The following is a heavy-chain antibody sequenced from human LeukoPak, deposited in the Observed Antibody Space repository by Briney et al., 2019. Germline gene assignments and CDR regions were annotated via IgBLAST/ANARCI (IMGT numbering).Heavy chain of an antibody. CDR1: GFIVSNNY. CDR2: IYSGGGT. CDR3: AKDHPFDYYYDSSGYFLY. J-gene: IGHJ4*02. D-gene: IGHD3-22*01. Sequence: RGGSLRLSCAASGFIVSNNYMNWVRQAPGKGLEWVSIIYSGGGTYYADSVKGRFTVSRDSSKNTLYLQMNSLRAEDTAVYYCAKDHPFDYYYDSSGYFLYWGQGTLVTVSS. V-gene: IGHV3-53*01.